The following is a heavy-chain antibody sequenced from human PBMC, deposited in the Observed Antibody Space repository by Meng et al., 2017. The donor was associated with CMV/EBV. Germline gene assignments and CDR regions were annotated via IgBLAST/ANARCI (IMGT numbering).Heavy chain of an antibody. D-gene: IGHD6-13*01. CDR2: IYYRGSI. CDR3: ARSNGYSSSWYYFDY. V-gene: IGHV4-28*02. Sequence: LRLSCAVSGYSISSSNWWGWIRQPPGKGLEWIGYIYYRGSIYYNPSLKSRVTMSVDTSKNQFSLKLNSVTAVDTAVYYCARSNGYSSSWYYFDYWGQGTLVTVPQ. J-gene: IGHJ4*02. CDR1: GYSISSSNW.